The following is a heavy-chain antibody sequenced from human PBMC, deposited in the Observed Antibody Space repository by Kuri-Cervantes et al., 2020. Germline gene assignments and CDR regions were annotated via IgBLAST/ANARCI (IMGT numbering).Heavy chain of an antibody. J-gene: IGHJ6*03. CDR1: GGSISGYY. CDR2: IYYSGST. V-gene: IGHV4-59*12. D-gene: IGHD2-2*01. Sequence: SETLSLTCTVSGGSISGYYWSWIRQPPGKGLECIGYIYYSGSTNYNPSLKSRVTISVDASKKQLSLKLSSVTAADTAVYYCARTPYDPRYCSSTSCPPYYYYMDVWGKGTTVTVSS. CDR3: ARTPYDPRYCSSTSCPPYYYYMDV.